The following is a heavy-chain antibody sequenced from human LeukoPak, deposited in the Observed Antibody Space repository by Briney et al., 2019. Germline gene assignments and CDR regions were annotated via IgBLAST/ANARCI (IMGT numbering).Heavy chain of an antibody. V-gene: IGHV4-31*03. CDR3: ARENFWLPKYYYGMDV. J-gene: IGHJ6*02. CDR2: IYYSGST. Sequence: SETLSLTCTVSGGSIRSAAYYWSWIRQPPGKGLEWIGYIYYSGSTYYNPSLKSRVTISVDTSKNQFSLKLSSVTAADTAVYYCARENFWLPKYYYGMDVWGQGTTVTVPS. D-gene: IGHD3-3*01. CDR1: GGSIRSAAYY.